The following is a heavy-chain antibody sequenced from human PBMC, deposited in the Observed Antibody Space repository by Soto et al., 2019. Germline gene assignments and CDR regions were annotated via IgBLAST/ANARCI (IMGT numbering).Heavy chain of an antibody. CDR2: TYSGGNP. V-gene: IGHV3-53*01. CDR1: GFSVGGNY. Sequence: EERLVQSGGGLIQPGGSLRLSCAASGFSVGGNYMSWVRQAPGKGLECVSLTYSGGNPYYADSVKGQFTLSRDNSKNTLYLQMNSLRVEDTALYFCARGPNSDTWGQGTLVTVSS. CDR3: ARGPNSDT. J-gene: IGHJ5*02.